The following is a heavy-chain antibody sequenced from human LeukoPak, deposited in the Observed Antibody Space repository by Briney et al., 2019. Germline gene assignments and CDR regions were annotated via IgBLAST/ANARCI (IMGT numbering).Heavy chain of an antibody. Sequence: SDTLSLTCTVSGGSISSSTYYWGWIRQPLGKGLEWIGSIYYSGSTSYNPSLKSRVTISVDTSKNLFSLKLRFVTAADMAVYYCATSTGSSNLGYWGQGTLFTAS. CDR1: GGSISSSTYY. J-gene: IGHJ4*02. CDR3: ATSTGSSNLGY. CDR2: IYYSGST. V-gene: IGHV4-39*01. D-gene: IGHD2-2*01.